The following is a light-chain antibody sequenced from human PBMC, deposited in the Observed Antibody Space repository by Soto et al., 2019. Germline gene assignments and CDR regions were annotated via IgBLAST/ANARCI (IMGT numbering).Light chain of an antibody. CDR2: DAS. CDR3: QQYNSYWT. CDR1: QSISNW. J-gene: IGKJ1*01. V-gene: IGKV1-5*01. Sequence: DIQMTQSPSTLPASVGDRVTITCRASQSISNWLAWYQQKPGKAPKLLIYDASSLESGVPSRFSGSGSGTEFTLTISSLQPDDFATYYCQQYNSYWTFGQGTKVDNK.